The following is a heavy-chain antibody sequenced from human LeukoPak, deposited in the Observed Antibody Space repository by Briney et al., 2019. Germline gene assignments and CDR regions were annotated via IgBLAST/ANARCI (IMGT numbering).Heavy chain of an antibody. CDR1: GYTFTGYY. Sequence: GASVKVSCKASGYTFTGYYMHWVRQAPGQGLEWMGWINPNSGGTNYAQKFQGRVTMTRDTSISTAYMELSRLRSDDTAVYYCARGSSGYYYGIDYWGQGTLVTVSS. V-gene: IGHV1-2*02. CDR2: INPNSGGT. CDR3: ARGSSGYYYGIDY. J-gene: IGHJ4*02. D-gene: IGHD3-22*01.